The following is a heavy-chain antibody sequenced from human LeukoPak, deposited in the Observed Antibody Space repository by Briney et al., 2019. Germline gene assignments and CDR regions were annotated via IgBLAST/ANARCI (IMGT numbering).Heavy chain of an antibody. D-gene: IGHD4-17*01. J-gene: IGHJ4*02. CDR1: GFTFSNAW. V-gene: IGHV3-15*01. CDR3: TTGPYGDPRNVGY. Sequence: GRSLRLSCAASGFTFSNAWMSWVRQAPGKGLEWVGRIKSKTDGGTTDYAAPVKGRFTISRDDSKNTLYLQMNSLKTEDTAVYYCTTGPYGDPRNVGYWGQGTLVTVSS. CDR2: IKSKTDGGTT.